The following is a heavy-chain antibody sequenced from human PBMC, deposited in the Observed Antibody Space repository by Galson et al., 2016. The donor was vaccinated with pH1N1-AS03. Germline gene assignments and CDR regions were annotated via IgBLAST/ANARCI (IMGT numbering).Heavy chain of an antibody. CDR3: ARGEAIGWYDY. D-gene: IGHD6-19*01. Sequence: LSLTCIVSGGSLKSSYWNWIRQSPGKGLEWIGHIYFSGKTKYNPSLKDRVTISLDTSNNVVSLELTSVTSADTAVYYCARGEAIGWYDYWGQGTLVTVSS. V-gene: IGHV4-59*01. CDR1: GGSLKSSY. CDR2: IYFSGKT. J-gene: IGHJ4*02.